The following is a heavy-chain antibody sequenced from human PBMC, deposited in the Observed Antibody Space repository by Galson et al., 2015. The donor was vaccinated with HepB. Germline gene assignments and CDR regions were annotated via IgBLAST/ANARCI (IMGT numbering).Heavy chain of an antibody. D-gene: IGHD2-21*02. J-gene: IGHJ2*01. CDR2: IYYGVNT. Sequence: ETLSLTCTVSGGPISGYYWNWIRQSPGRGLEWIGYIYYGVNTNYNPSLKSRVTMSVDPSSNQFSLRLTSVSAADTAVYYCARSPSWVVTAGSYWYFDLWGRGTLVTVSS. CDR1: GGPISGYY. V-gene: IGHV4-59*01. CDR3: ARSPSWVVTAGSYWYFDL.